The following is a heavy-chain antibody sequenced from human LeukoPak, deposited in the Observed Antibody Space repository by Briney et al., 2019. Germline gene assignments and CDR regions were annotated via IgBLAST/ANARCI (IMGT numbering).Heavy chain of an antibody. CDR1: GGSLSSGSYY. Sequence: SETLSLTCTVSGGSLSSGSYYWSWIRQPARTGLEWIGRIYTSGSTNYTPSLKSRVTISVDTSKNQFSLKLSSVTAADTAVYYCARSRYYYDSSGPFFDYWGQGTLVTVSS. CDR3: ARSRYYYDSSGPFFDY. D-gene: IGHD3-22*01. J-gene: IGHJ4*02. CDR2: IYTSGST. V-gene: IGHV4-61*02.